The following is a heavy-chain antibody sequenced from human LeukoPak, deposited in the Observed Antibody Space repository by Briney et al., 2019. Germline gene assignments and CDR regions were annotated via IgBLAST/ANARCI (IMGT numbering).Heavy chain of an antibody. CDR1: GFTFTNYA. D-gene: IGHD5-18*01. Sequence: GGSLRLSCAVSGFTFTNYAMSWVRQAPGKGLEWVSLVTGSGGNTYYADSVKGQFTISRDNSKNTLYLQMNSLRAEDTAIYYCAKVGYGHYYMDVWGKGTTVTVSS. CDR2: VTGSGGNT. J-gene: IGHJ6*03. V-gene: IGHV3-23*01. CDR3: AKVGYGHYYMDV.